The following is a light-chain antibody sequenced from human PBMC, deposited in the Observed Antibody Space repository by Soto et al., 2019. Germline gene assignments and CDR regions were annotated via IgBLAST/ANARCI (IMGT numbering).Light chain of an antibody. CDR1: QGISSY. V-gene: IGKV1-9*01. CDR2: AAS. J-gene: IGKJ1*01. Sequence: IELTQSPSSLSASVGDRVTITCRASQGISSYLAWYQQKPGKAPKLLIYAASTLQSGVPSRFSGRGSGTDFTLTISSLQPDDFATYYCQHYNSYSEAFGQGTKVELK. CDR3: QHYNSYSEA.